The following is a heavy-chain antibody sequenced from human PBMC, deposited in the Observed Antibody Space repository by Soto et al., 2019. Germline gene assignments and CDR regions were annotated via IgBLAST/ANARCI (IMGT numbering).Heavy chain of an antibody. CDR1: GGTFSSYA. CDR2: IIPIFGTA. J-gene: IGHJ6*02. V-gene: IGHV1-69*06. D-gene: IGHD3-22*01. CDR3: AREVTMLVVVNPWPRNPHYYGMDV. Sequence: SVKVSFKASGGTFSSYAISWLRQAPGQGLEWMGGIIPIFGTANYAQKFQGRVTITADKSTSTAYMELSSLRSEDTAVYYCAREVTMLVVVNPWPRNPHYYGMDVWGQGTTVTVSS.